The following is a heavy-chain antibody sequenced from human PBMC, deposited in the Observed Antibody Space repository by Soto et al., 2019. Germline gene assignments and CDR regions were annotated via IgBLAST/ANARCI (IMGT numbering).Heavy chain of an antibody. V-gene: IGHV1-18*01. Sequence: QVQLVQSGTAVTKPGASVKVACKTSGYTFASYGISWVRQAPGQGLEWMGWISGYNGHTSYAQNVYDRVTMTTDTSTSTAYMEVRSLRSDDTAIYFCARDVRSIVEVVAGRLLDFWGQGTLGTVSS. CDR3: ARDVRSIVEVVAGRLLDF. D-gene: IGHD2-15*01. J-gene: IGHJ4*02. CDR2: ISGYNGHT. CDR1: GYTFASYG.